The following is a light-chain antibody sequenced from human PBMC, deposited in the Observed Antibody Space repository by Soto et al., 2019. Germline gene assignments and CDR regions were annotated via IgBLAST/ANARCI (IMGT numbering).Light chain of an antibody. J-gene: IGLJ2*01. V-gene: IGLV1-40*01. CDR2: GNS. Sequence: QSVLTQPPSVSVSPGQRVTISCTGSSSNIGAGYDVHWYQQLPGTAPKLLIYGNSNRPSGVPDRFSGSKSGTSASLAITGLQAEDEADYYCQSYDSSLRDSVFGGGTKLTVL. CDR3: QSYDSSLRDSV. CDR1: SSNIGAGYD.